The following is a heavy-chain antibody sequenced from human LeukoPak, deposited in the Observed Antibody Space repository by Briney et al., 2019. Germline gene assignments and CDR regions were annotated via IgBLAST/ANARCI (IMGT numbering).Heavy chain of an antibody. CDR3: AREWGDIVVVPAAILGAPLRNWFDP. V-gene: IGHV4-61*02. CDR2: IYTSGST. D-gene: IGHD2-2*02. J-gene: IGHJ5*02. Sequence: SQTLSLTCTVSGGSISSGSYYWSWIRQPAGKGLEWIGRIYTSGSTNYNPSLKSRVTISVDTSKNQFSLKLSSVTAADTAVYYCAREWGDIVVVPAAILGAPLRNWFDPWGQGTLVTVSS. CDR1: GGSISSGSYY.